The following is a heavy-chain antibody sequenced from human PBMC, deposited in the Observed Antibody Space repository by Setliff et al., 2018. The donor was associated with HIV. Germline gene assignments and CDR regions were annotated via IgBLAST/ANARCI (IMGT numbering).Heavy chain of an antibody. Sequence: SETLSLTCTVSGGSFSDYYWGWIRQPPGKGLEWIGEINHSGTTNSNPSLKSRVTISVDTSKNQFSLRLTSVTAADTAVYYCAGENPDGWLHHYTDVWGKGTAVTVSS. V-gene: IGHV4-34*01. D-gene: IGHD2-15*01. CDR3: AGENPDGWLHHYTDV. CDR1: GGSFSDYY. J-gene: IGHJ6*03. CDR2: INHSGTT.